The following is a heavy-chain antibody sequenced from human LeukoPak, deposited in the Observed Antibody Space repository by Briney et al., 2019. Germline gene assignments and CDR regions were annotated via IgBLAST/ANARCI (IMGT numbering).Heavy chain of an antibody. CDR1: GGSISSGDYY. Sequence: PSETLSLTCTVSGGSISSGDYYWSWIRQPPGKGLEWIGYIYYSGSTYYNPSLKSRVTISVDTSKNQFSLKLSSVTAADTAVYYCAREGGLIRGFDYWGQGTLVTVSS. J-gene: IGHJ4*02. CDR3: AREGGLIRGFDY. CDR2: IYYSGST. V-gene: IGHV4-30-4*08. D-gene: IGHD3-10*01.